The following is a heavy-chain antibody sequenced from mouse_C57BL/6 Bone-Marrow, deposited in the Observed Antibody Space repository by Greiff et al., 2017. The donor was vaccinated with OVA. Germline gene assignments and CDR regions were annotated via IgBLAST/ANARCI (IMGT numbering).Heavy chain of an antibody. J-gene: IGHJ1*03. V-gene: IGHV1-82*01. CDR1: GYAFSSSW. Sequence: VKLMESGPELVKPGASVKISCKASGYAFSSSWMNWVKQRPGQGLEWIGRIYPGDGDTNYNGKFKGKATLTADKSSSTAYMQLSSLASEDSAVCVCARVDFGWYFDVWGTGTTVTVSS. CDR2: IYPGDGDT. CDR3: ARVDFGWYFDV.